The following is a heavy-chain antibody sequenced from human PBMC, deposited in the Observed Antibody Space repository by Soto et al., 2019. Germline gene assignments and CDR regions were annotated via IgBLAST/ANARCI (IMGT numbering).Heavy chain of an antibody. J-gene: IGHJ4*02. CDR1: GGSFSGYY. CDR3: ARNKWPVLYYFDY. D-gene: IGHD6-19*01. CDR2: INHSGST. V-gene: IGHV4-34*01. Sequence: SETLSLTCAVYGGSFSGYYWSWIRQPPGKGLEWIGEINHSGSTYYNPSLKSRVTISVDTSKNQFSLKLSSVTAADTAVYYCARNKWPVLYYFDYWGQGTRVTVSS.